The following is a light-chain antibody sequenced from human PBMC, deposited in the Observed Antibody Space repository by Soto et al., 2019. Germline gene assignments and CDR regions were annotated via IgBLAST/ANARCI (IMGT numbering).Light chain of an antibody. CDR2: GAS. V-gene: IGKV3-20*01. CDR3: QQYGSSPIT. J-gene: IGKJ5*01. CDR1: QSVSSN. Sequence: EIVMTQSPVTLSVSPGERATLSCRASQSVSSNLAWYQQKLGQAPRLLIYGASTRATDIPDRFSGSGSGTDFTLTISRLEPEDFAVYYCQQYGSSPITFGQGTRLEIK.